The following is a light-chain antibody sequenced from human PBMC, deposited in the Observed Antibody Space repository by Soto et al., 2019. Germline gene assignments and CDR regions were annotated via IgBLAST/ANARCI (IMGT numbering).Light chain of an antibody. V-gene: IGKV1-12*01. J-gene: IGKJ4*01. Sequence: DIQMTQSPSSVSASVGDRITITCRASQGISSRLAWYQQKPGKAPNLLIYAASSLQSGVPSRFSGSGSETDFTLTIGSLQPEDFATYYCQQSNSCPLTFGGGTKVEIK. CDR3: QQSNSCPLT. CDR2: AAS. CDR1: QGISSR.